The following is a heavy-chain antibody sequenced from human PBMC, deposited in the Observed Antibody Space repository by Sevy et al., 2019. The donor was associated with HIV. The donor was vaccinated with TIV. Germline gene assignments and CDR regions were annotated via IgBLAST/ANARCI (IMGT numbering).Heavy chain of an antibody. V-gene: IGHV4-4*07. D-gene: IGHD3-22*01. CDR2: IYTSGST. J-gene: IGHJ4*02. CDR1: GGSISSYY. CDR3: ARMGDSSGFFDY. Sequence: LETLSLTCTVSGGSISSYYWSWIRQPAGKGLEWIGRIYTSGSTNYNPSLKSRVTMSVDTSKNQFSLKLSSVTAADTAVYYCARMGDSSGFFDYWGQGTLVTVSS.